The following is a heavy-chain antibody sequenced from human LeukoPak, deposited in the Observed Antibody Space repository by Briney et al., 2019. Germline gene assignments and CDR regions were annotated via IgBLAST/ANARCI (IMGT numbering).Heavy chain of an antibody. CDR1: GGSISSGDYY. V-gene: IGHV4-30-4*08. Sequence: SQTLSLTCTVSGGSISSGDYYWSWIRQPPGKGLEWIGYIYYSGSTYYNPSLKSHVTISVDTSKNQFSLKQSSVTAADTAVYYCARGYCSSTSCYPANDAFDIWGQGTMVTVSS. J-gene: IGHJ3*02. D-gene: IGHD2-2*01. CDR3: ARGYCSSTSCYPANDAFDI. CDR2: IYYSGST.